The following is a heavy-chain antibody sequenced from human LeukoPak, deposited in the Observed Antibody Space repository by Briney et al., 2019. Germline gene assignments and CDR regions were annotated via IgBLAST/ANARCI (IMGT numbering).Heavy chain of an antibody. D-gene: IGHD3-3*01. J-gene: IGHJ4*02. V-gene: IGHV3-20*04. CDR3: ARSYDFWSGYYQYYFDY. Sequence: PGGSLRLSCAASGFTFDDYGMSWARQAPGKGLEWVSGINWNGGSTGYADSVKGRFTISRDNAKNSLYLQMNSLRAEDTALYYCARSYDFWSGYYQYYFDYWGQGTLVTVSS. CDR1: GFTFDDYG. CDR2: INWNGGST.